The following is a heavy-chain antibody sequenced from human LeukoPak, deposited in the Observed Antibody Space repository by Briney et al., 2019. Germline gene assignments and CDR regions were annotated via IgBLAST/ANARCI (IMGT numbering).Heavy chain of an antibody. D-gene: IGHD1-1*01. CDR2: TSYDGSDK. V-gene: IGHV3-30*18. J-gene: IGHJ4*02. CDR3: AKDLRAYNLRGFDY. CDR1: GFTFRGYG. Sequence: PGRSLRLSCVASGFTFRGYGMHWVRQAPGKGLEWVTFTSYDGSDKYYADSVKGRFTISRDNSKNTLFLQMNSLRAEDTAVYYCAKDLRAYNLRGFDYWGQGALVTVSS.